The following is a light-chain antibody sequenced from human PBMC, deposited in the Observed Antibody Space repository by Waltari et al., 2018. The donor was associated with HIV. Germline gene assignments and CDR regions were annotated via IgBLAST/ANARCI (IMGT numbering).Light chain of an antibody. CDR1: RSNFGTGYD. Sequence: QSVLTQAPSVSGAPGQRVTISCTGSRSNFGTGYDVHWYQHLPGTAPKLLIYANNPRPSGVPARFSGSKSATADSLVITVLQAEDEADYDCQSYDSSLNGDVVFGGGTKVTVL. V-gene: IGLV1-40*01. CDR2: ANN. J-gene: IGLJ2*01. CDR3: QSYDSSLNGDVV.